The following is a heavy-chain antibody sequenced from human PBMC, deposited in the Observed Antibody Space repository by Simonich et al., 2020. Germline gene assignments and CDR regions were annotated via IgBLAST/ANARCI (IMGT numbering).Heavy chain of an antibody. V-gene: IGHV3-48*03. CDR3: ARDLYSSSSAFDI. CDR2: NSSSGSTI. CDR1: GFTFSSYE. D-gene: IGHD6-6*01. J-gene: IGHJ3*02. Sequence: EVQLVESGGGLVQPGGSLRLSCAASGFTFSSYEMNWVRQAPGKGLELVSNNSSSGSTIYYADSGKGRFTISRDNAKNSLYLQMNSLRAEDTAVYYCARDLYSSSSAFDIWGQGTMVTVSS.